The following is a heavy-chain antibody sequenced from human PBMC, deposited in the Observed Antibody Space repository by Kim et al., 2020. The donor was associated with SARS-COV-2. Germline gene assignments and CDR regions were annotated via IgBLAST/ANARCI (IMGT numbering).Heavy chain of an antibody. Sequence: GGSLRLSCAASGFTFSDYYLTWIRQAPGKGLEWVSYIDTGGTTVYYADSVKGRFTISRDNAKNSLYLQMSSLMAEDTAVYYCARVGYHSNFDYWGQGTL. CDR3: ARVGYHSNFDY. CDR2: IDTGGTTV. V-gene: IGHV3-11*01. CDR1: GFTFSDYY. D-gene: IGHD3-22*01. J-gene: IGHJ4*02.